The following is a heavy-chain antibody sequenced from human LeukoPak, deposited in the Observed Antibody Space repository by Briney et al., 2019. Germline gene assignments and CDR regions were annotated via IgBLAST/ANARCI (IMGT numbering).Heavy chain of an antibody. J-gene: IGHJ4*02. CDR3: ARAHYDFNFDY. CDR2: ISSSSSYI. Sequence: GGSLRLSCAASRFTFSSYSMNWVRQAPGKRLEWVSSISSSSSYIYYADSVKGRFTISRDNAKNSLYLQMNSLRAEDTAVYYCARAHYDFNFDYWGQGTLVTVSS. D-gene: IGHD3-3*01. CDR1: RFTFSSYS. V-gene: IGHV3-21*01.